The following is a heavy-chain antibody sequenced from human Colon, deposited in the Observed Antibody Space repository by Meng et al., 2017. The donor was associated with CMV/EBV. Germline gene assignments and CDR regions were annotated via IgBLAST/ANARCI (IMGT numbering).Heavy chain of an antibody. D-gene: IGHD5-12*01. V-gene: IGHV3-73*01. J-gene: IGHJ6*02. CDR3: TSLDSGYVGLDI. CDR1: GFTFNGSA. CDR2: IRSKDNNYAT. Sequence: GGSLRLSCAASGFTFNGSAMHWVRQAPGKGLEWVGRIRSKDNNYATTYAESVKGRFIISRDDSKNTAYLQMNSLKTEDTAVYYCTSLDSGYVGLDIWGQGTTVTVSS.